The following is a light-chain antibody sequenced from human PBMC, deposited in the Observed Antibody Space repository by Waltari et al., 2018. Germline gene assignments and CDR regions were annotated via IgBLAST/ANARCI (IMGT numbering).Light chain of an antibody. CDR3: QSSYITLYT. CDR2: AAS. J-gene: IGKJ2*01. Sequence: DIQLTQSPSSLSASVGDRVTITCRASQTISTYLPWYQQTPGKAPKLLIYAASSLQGGVPSRFSGSGSGTDFTLTITNLQPEDFATYYCQSSYITLYTFGQGTKLEIK. V-gene: IGKV1-39*01. CDR1: QTISTY.